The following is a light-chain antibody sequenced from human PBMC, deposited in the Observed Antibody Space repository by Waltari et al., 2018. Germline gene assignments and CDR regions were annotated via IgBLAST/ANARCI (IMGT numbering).Light chain of an antibody. CDR3: QQYDQWPPGMYS. J-gene: IGKJ2*03. V-gene: IGKV3-15*01. Sequence: EVVMTQSPASLSVSPGGTATLSCRASQSVRTKLAWYQQKPGQAPRLLIYGASTRATGIPARLSGSGCGTEFTLTISSLQSEDFAVYYCQQYDQWPPGMYSCGQGTKLEIK. CDR1: QSVRTK. CDR2: GAS.